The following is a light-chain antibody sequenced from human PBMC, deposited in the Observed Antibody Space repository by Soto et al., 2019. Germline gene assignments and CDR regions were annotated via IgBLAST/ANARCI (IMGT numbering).Light chain of an antibody. CDR2: EVS. V-gene: IGLV2-14*01. CDR1: SSDVGGYND. J-gene: IGLJ1*01. Sequence: QSALTQPASVSGSPGQSITISCTGTSSDVGGYNDVSWYQQHPGKAPQLIIYEVSNRPSGVSNRFSGSKSGNTASLTISGLQAEDEADYYCNSYTSKSTGVFGTGTKLTVL. CDR3: NSYTSKSTGV.